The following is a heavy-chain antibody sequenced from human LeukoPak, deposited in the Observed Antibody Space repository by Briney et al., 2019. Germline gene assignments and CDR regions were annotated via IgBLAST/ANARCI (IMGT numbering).Heavy chain of an antibody. CDR2: ISTYNGNT. Sequence: ASVKVSCKASGYTFTSYGISWVRQAPGQGLEWMGWISTYNGNTKYAQKFQGRVTMTTDTSTSTAYMELRSLRSDDTAVYYCARREAVGGTYYDYWGQGTLVTVSS. V-gene: IGHV1-18*01. J-gene: IGHJ4*02. CDR3: ARREAVGGTYYDY. CDR1: GYTFTSYG. D-gene: IGHD6-13*01.